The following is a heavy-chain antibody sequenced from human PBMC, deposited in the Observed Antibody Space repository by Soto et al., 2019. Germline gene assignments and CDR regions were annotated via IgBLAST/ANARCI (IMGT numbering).Heavy chain of an antibody. CDR1: GYTFTSYG. J-gene: IGHJ6*03. D-gene: IGHD1-7*01. CDR3: ARYNWNYTKLHYYYYYYMDV. Sequence: QVQLVQSGAEVKKPGASVKVSCKASGYTFTSYGISWVRQAPGQGLEWMGWISAYNGNTNYAQKLQGRVTMTTDTSTSTAYMELRSLRSDDTAVYYCARYNWNYTKLHYYYYYYMDVWGKGTTVTVSS. V-gene: IGHV1-18*01. CDR2: ISAYNGNT.